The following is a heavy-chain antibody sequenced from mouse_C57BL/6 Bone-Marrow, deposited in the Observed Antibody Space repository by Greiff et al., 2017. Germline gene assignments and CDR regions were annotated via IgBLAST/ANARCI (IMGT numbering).Heavy chain of an antibody. V-gene: IGHV5-4*01. D-gene: IGHD2-4*01. Sequence: EVQLVESGGGLVKPGGSLKLSCAASGFTFSSYAMSWVRQTPEKRLEWVATISDGGSYTYYPDNVKGRFTISRDNAKNNLYLQMSHLKSEDTAMYYCARDLGDYDRVYYAMDYWGQGTSVTVSS. CDR1: GFTFSSYA. CDR3: ARDLGDYDRVYYAMDY. CDR2: ISDGGSYT. J-gene: IGHJ4*01.